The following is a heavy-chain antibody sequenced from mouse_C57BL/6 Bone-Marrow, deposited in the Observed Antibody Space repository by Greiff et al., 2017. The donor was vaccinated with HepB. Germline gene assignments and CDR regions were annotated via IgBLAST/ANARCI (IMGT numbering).Heavy chain of an antibody. D-gene: IGHD1-3*01. CDR3: AGELLWFAY. CDR2: IYPGSGST. CDR1: GYTFTSYW. Sequence: QVQLQQPGAELVKPGASVKMSCKASGYTFTSYWITWVKQRPGQGLEWIGDIYPGSGSTNYNEKFKSKATLTVETSSSTAYMQLSSLTSEDSAVYYCAGELLWFAYWGQGTLVTVSA. V-gene: IGHV1-55*01. J-gene: IGHJ3*01.